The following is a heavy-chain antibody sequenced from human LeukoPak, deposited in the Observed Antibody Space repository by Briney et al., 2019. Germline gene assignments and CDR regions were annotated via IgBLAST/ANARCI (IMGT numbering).Heavy chain of an antibody. CDR2: IYHSGST. CDR1: GGSISSSNW. CDR3: ARGGQGDGHSADEAFDI. V-gene: IGHV4-4*02. D-gene: IGHD5-18*01. J-gene: IGHJ3*02. Sequence: PSETLSLTCAVSGGSISSSNWWSWVRQPPGKGLEWIGEIYHSGSTNYNPSLKSRVTISVDKSKNQFSLKLSSVTAADTAVYYCARGGQGDGHSADEAFDIWGQGTMVTVS.